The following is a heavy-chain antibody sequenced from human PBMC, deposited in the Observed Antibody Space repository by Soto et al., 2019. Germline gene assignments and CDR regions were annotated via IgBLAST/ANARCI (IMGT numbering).Heavy chain of an antibody. CDR3: ARDRRPGLGYSYGPADAFDI. CDR2: IIPIFGTA. CDR1: GGTFSSYA. V-gene: IGHV1-69*06. D-gene: IGHD5-18*01. Sequence: SVKVSCKASGGTFSSYAISWVRQAPGQGLEWMGGIIPIFGTANYAQKFQGRVTITADKSTSTAYMELSSLRSEDTAVYYCARDRRPGLGYSYGPADAFDIWGQGTMVTVSS. J-gene: IGHJ3*02.